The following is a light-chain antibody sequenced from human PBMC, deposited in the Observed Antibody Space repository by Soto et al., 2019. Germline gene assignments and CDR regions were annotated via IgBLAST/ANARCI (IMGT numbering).Light chain of an antibody. CDR2: AAT. CDR3: QQLNSYPLT. CDR1: QGISSY. J-gene: IGKJ4*01. Sequence: DIPLTQSPSFLSASVGDIVTIPCRASQGISSYLAWYQQKPRKAPNLLIYAATTLQSGVPSRFSGSGSGTDFTLTISSLQPEVFATYSCQQLNSYPLTFGGGTKGDIK. V-gene: IGKV1-9*01.